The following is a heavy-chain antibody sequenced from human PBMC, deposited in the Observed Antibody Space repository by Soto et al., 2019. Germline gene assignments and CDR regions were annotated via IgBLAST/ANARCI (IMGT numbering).Heavy chain of an antibody. Sequence: PSETLSLTCAVSGDSISRSVWWTWVRQPPGKGLEWIGEVFHNGDTNYNPSLKSRVTMSVDRSTNDFSLKVTSVTAADTAIYYCARKAWVRFDYWGQGALVTGSS. CDR3: ARKAWVRFDY. CDR2: VFHNGDT. J-gene: IGHJ4*02. V-gene: IGHV4-4*02. CDR1: GDSISRSVW. D-gene: IGHD7-27*01.